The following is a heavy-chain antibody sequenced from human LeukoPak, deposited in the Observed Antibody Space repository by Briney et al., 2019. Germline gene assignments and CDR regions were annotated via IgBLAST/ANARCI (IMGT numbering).Heavy chain of an antibody. CDR1: GGYFSGYY. V-gene: IGHV4-34*01. D-gene: IGHD5-18*01. Sequence: SETLSLTCAVYGGYFSGYYWSWIRQPPGKGLEWIGEINHSGSTNYNPSLKSRVTISVDTSKNQFSLKLSSMTAADTAVYYCARGRRVFRGYSYGYHYYYYGMDVWGQGTTVTVSS. CDR2: INHSGST. J-gene: IGHJ6*02. CDR3: ARGRRVFRGYSYGYHYYYYGMDV.